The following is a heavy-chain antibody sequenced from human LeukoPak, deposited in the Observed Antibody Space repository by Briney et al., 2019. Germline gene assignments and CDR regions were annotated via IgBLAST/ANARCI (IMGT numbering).Heavy chain of an antibody. CDR2: VYYSGNT. D-gene: IGHD4-17*01. J-gene: IGHJ5*01. Sequence: SETLSLTCAVYGGSFSGYYWSWLRQPPGKGQEWIGYVYYSGNTNYNPSLKSRVTISLDTSKNQFSLKMTSVTAADTAVYYCARRTPVTPNSFDSWGQGTLVTVSS. CDR3: ARRTPVTPNSFDS. CDR1: GGSFSGYY. V-gene: IGHV4-59*08.